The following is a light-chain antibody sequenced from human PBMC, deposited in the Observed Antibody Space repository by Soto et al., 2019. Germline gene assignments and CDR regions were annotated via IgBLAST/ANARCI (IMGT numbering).Light chain of an antibody. CDR2: AAS. J-gene: IGKJ2*01. CDR1: QTISSY. V-gene: IGKV1-39*01. CDR3: QQSYSSPYT. Sequence: DIQMTQSPSSLSASVGDRVTITCRASQTISSYLNWYQQRPGKAPNLLIYAASSLHSGVASRFSGSGSGTAFTLTISSLQPEDFATYYCQQSYSSPYTFGQGTKLEIK.